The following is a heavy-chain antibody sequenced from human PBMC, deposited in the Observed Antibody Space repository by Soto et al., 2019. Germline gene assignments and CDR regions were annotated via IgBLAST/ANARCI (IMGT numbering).Heavy chain of an antibody. Sequence: QVQLVESGGGVVQPGRSLRLSCAASGFTFSSYGMHWVRQAPGKGLEWVAVISYDGSNKYYADSVKGRFTISRDNSKNTLYLQMNSLRAEDTAVYYCAKDLAATSINWFDPWGQGTLVTVSS. CDR3: AKDLAATSINWFDP. CDR1: GFTFSSYG. D-gene: IGHD2-15*01. V-gene: IGHV3-30*18. CDR2: ISYDGSNK. J-gene: IGHJ5*02.